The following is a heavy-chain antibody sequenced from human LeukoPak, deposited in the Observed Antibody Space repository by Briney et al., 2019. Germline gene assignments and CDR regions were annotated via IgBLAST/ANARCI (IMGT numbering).Heavy chain of an antibody. Sequence: GGSLRLSCAASGFTFSNYWMSWVRQAPGKGLEWVANIKQDGSEKHYVDSVKGRFTISTDNAKNSMDLQLNSLRAEDTAVYYCTSSSYWGQGTLVTVSS. D-gene: IGHD6-6*01. J-gene: IGHJ4*02. V-gene: IGHV3-7*01. CDR2: IKQDGSEK. CDR3: TSSSY. CDR1: GFTFSNYW.